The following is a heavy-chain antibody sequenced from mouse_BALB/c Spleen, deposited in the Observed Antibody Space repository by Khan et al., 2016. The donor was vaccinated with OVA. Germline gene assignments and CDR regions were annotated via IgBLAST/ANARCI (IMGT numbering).Heavy chain of an antibody. Sequence: EVELVESGGDLVKPGGSLKLSCAASGFTFSSYSMSWVRQTPDKRLEWVATISSGGDYTYYPDNVKGRFTISRDNAKNTLYLQMSSLKSEDTAMYYCASHVTGSFAYGGQGTRVTVSA. CDR3: ASHVTGSFAY. J-gene: IGHJ3*01. CDR2: ISSGGDYT. D-gene: IGHD4-1*01. CDR1: GFTFSSYS. V-gene: IGHV5-6*01.